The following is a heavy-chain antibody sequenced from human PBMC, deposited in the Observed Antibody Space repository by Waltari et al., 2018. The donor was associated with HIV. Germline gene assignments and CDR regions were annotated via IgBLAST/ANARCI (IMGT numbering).Heavy chain of an antibody. J-gene: IGHJ4*02. CDR2: IYTSGST. V-gene: IGHV4-61*02. CDR1: GGSISSGSYY. CDR3: AGGMIFGVVTGSY. D-gene: IGHD3-3*01. Sequence: QVQLQESGPGLVKPSQTLSLTCTVSGGSISSGSYYWSWIRQPAGKGLEWIGRIYTSGSTNYNPSLKSRVTISVDTSKNQFSLKLSSVTAADTAVYYCAGGMIFGVVTGSYWGQGTLVTASS.